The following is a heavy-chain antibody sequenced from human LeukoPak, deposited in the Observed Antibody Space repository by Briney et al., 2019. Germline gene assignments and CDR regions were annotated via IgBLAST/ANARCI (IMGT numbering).Heavy chain of an antibody. CDR2: IWYDGSNK. CDR1: GFTFSSYG. Sequence: PGRSLRLFCAASGFTFSSYGMHWVRQAPGKGLEWVAVIWYDGSNKYYADSVKGRFTISRDNSKNTLYLQMNSLRAEDTAVYYCAKERHYDFWSGPGGGFDPWGQGTLVTVSS. D-gene: IGHD3-3*01. V-gene: IGHV3-33*06. J-gene: IGHJ5*02. CDR3: AKERHYDFWSGPGGGFDP.